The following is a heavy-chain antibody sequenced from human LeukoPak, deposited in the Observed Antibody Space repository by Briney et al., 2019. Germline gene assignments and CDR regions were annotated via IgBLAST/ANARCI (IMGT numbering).Heavy chain of an antibody. J-gene: IGHJ6*02. CDR3: AKGTYVYGMDV. CDR1: GFTFDDYA. V-gene: IGHV3-9*01. CDR2: ISWNSGSI. Sequence: GRSLRLSCAASGFTFDDYAMHWVRQAPGKGLEWVSGISWNSGSIGYADSVKGRFTIPRDNAKNSLYLQMNSLRAEDTALYYCAKGTYVYGMDVWGQGTTVTVSS. D-gene: IGHD3-16*01.